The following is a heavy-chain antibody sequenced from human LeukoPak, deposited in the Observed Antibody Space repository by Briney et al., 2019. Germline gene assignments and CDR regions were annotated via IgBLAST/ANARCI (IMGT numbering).Heavy chain of an antibody. V-gene: IGHV4-34*01. CDR3: ARGPGIVVVPAAPYNWFDP. CDR2: INHSGST. D-gene: IGHD2-2*01. CDR1: GGSFSGYY. Sequence: SETLSLTCAVYGGSFSGYYWSWIRQPPGKGLEWIGEINHSGSTNYNPSLKSRVTISVDTSKNQFSLKLSSVTAADTAVYYCARGPGIVVVPAAPYNWFDPWGQGTLVTVSS. J-gene: IGHJ5*02.